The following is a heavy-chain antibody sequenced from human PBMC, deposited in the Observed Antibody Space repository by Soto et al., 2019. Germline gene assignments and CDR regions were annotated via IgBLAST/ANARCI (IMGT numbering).Heavy chain of an antibody. CDR2: VSPYNGYT. CDR1: DNSFITFD. Sequence: GASVKVSCKASDNSFITFDLSWVRQAPGQGLEWMGSVSPYNGYTDYAQNLQGRVTMTTDRDTSTAYLELRSLRSDDTAVYYCARDFWELQGGLADHWGQGTLVTVSS. J-gene: IGHJ4*02. V-gene: IGHV1-18*01. CDR3: ARDFWELQGGLADH. D-gene: IGHD1-7*01.